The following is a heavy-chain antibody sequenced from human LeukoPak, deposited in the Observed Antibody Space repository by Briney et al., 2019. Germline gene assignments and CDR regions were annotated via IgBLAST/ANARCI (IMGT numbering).Heavy chain of an antibody. CDR3: AREDRRIFWGFDP. Sequence: SETLSLTCTVSGGSISSYYWSWIRQPPGKGLEWIGYIYYSGSTNYNPSLKSRVTISVDTSKNQFSLKLSSVTAADTAVYYCAREDRRIFWGFDPWGQGTLVTVSS. J-gene: IGHJ5*02. CDR2: IYYSGST. V-gene: IGHV4-59*01. CDR1: GGSISSYY. D-gene: IGHD3-9*01.